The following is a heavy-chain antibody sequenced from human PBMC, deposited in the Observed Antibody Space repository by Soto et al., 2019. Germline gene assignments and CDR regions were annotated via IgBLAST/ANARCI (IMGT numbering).Heavy chain of an antibody. Sequence: GGSLRLSCAASGFTFSSYGMHWVRQAPGKGLEWVAVISYDGSNKYYADSVKGRFTISRDNSKNTLYLQMNSLRAEDTAVYYCAKDLLRAIFGVVKGYYYYGMDVWGQGTTVTVSS. J-gene: IGHJ6*02. D-gene: IGHD3-3*01. CDR1: GFTFSSYG. CDR3: AKDLLRAIFGVVKGYYYYGMDV. CDR2: ISYDGSNK. V-gene: IGHV3-30*18.